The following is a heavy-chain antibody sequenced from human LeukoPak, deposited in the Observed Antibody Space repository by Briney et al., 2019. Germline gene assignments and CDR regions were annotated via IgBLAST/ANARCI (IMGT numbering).Heavy chain of an antibody. Sequence: GGSLRLSCAASGFTFSSYWMSWVRQAPGKGLEWVGNIKQDGSEKRYADSVRGRFSISRDNAQTSLYLQMNSLRAEDTAVYYCARASDPWLQLTWGQGTLVTVSS. V-gene: IGHV3-7*05. CDR1: GFTFSSYW. CDR2: IKQDGSEK. D-gene: IGHD5-24*01. CDR3: ARASDPWLQLT. J-gene: IGHJ5*02.